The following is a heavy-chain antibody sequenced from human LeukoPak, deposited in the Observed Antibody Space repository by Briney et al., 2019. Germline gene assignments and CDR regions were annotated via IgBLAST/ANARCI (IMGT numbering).Heavy chain of an antibody. Sequence: SVKVSCKASGGTFSSYTISWVRQAPGQGLEWMGRIIPILGIANYAQKFQGRVTITADKSTSTAYMELSSLRCEDTAVYYCAIVQGAHQNFELWGQETLVTVS. CDR2: IIPILGIA. D-gene: IGHD3-16*01. J-gene: IGHJ4*02. CDR1: GGTFSSYT. CDR3: AIVQGAHQNFEL. V-gene: IGHV1-69*02.